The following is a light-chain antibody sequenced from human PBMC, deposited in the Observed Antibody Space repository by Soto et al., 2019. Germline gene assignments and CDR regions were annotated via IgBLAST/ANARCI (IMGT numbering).Light chain of an antibody. V-gene: IGKV2-28*01. Sequence: EIVMTQSPLSLPVTPGEPASISCKSSQSLLHSNGYNYLDWYLQKPGQSPQLLIYAGSNRASGVPERFSGSGSGTDFTLKISRVEAEDVAVYYCMRALQAPFTFGPGTKVDIK. CDR1: QSLLHSNGYNY. CDR2: AGS. J-gene: IGKJ3*01. CDR3: MRALQAPFT.